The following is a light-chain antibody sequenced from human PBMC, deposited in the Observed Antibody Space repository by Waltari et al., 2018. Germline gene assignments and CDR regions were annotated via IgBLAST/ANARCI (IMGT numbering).Light chain of an antibody. CDR3: MQALEFPFT. J-gene: IGKJ3*01. CDR2: EFS. V-gene: IGKV2-40*01. Sequence: DIVMTKTPLSLSVTLGEPAYIPCRSSRILLDSDYGNAYLDWYLQKPGQSPHLLIYEFSNRASEVPDRFSGSGSDADFTLKISRVEAEDVGVYYCMQALEFPFTFGPGTKLDIK. CDR1: RILLDSDYGNAY.